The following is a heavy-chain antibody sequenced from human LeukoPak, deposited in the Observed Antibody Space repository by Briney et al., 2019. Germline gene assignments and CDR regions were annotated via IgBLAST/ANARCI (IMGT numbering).Heavy chain of an antibody. D-gene: IGHD5-24*01. J-gene: IGHJ2*01. V-gene: IGHV3-49*04. CDR1: GFSIAEYA. CDR3: TRDRRDGYNDGYFSL. CDR2: IRSNSYSETT. Sequence: GGSLRLSCTASGFSIAEYAMTWVRQAPGGGLEWLGFIRSNSYSETTQYAASVRGRFTISRDDSNSVTYLQMNSLKTEDTAVYFCTRDRRDGYNDGYFSLWGRGTLVTVSS.